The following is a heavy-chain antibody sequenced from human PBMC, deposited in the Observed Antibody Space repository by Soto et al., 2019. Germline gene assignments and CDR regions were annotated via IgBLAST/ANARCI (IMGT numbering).Heavy chain of an antibody. D-gene: IGHD3-3*01. J-gene: IGHJ4*02. V-gene: IGHV2-5*02. CDR1: GFSLTTSGVG. CDR3: AHRVLRSVFGLVTTTAIYFDF. Sequence: QITLNESGPTQVNPRQTLTLTCTFSGFSLTTSGVGVGWIRQSPGKAPEWLALISWDDDKRYSPSLKSRLTNTKDTSKNQVVLTMADLDPADTATYYCAHRVLRSVFGLVTTTAIYFDFWGQGTPVAVSS. CDR2: ISWDDDK.